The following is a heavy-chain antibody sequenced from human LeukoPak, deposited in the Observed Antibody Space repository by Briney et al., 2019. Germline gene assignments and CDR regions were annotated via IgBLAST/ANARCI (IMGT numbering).Heavy chain of an antibody. D-gene: IGHD3-22*01. V-gene: IGHV1-2*04. Sequence: GASVKVSCEASGYTFTGYYMHWVRQAPGQGLEWMGWINPNSGGTNYAQKFQGWVTMTRDTSISTAYMELSRLRSDDTAVYYCARSPSDYYDSSGRLPGEGYFDYWGRGTLVTVSS. CDR3: ARSPSDYYDSSGRLPGEGYFDY. CDR2: INPNSGGT. CDR1: GYTFTGYY. J-gene: IGHJ4*02.